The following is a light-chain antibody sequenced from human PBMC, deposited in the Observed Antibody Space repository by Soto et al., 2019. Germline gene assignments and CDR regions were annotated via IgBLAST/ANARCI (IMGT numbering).Light chain of an antibody. V-gene: IGKV1-12*01. CDR2: ETS. CDR3: QQAHAFPWT. CDR1: QSITKW. Sequence: DIQMTQHRSSVSASVGHRFTITCLASQSITKWLAWYQQKPGGAPRLLVYETSTLQSGVSSRFSGSGSGTEFTLTISGLQPEDFATYYCQQAHAFPWTFGQGTKVDIK. J-gene: IGKJ1*01.